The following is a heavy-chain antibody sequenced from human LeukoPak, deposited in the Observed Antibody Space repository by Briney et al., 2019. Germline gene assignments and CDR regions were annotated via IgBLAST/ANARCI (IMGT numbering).Heavy chain of an antibody. CDR2: ISSSSSYI. J-gene: IGHJ4*02. V-gene: IGHV3-21*01. D-gene: IGHD1-7*01. CDR1: GFTFSSYS. CDR3: ARDPAAYNWNYRIFDY. Sequence: GGSPRLSCAASGFTFSSYSMKWVRQAPGKGLEWVSSISSSSSYIYYADSVKGRFTISRDNAKNSLYLQMNSLRAEDTAVYYCARDPAAYNWNYRIFDYWGQGTLVTASS.